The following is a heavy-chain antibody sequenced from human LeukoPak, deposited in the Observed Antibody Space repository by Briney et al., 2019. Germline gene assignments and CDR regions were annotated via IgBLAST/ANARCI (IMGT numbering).Heavy chain of an antibody. CDR1: GFTFSSYS. Sequence: GGSLRLSCAASGFTFSSYSMNWVRQAPGKGLEWVSSISRTSTYIYYADSLKGRFTISRDNAKNSLYLQMNSLRAEDTAVYYCARGNRVDTAMVEADYWGQGTLVTVSS. CDR3: ARGNRVDTAMVEADY. D-gene: IGHD5-18*01. J-gene: IGHJ4*02. V-gene: IGHV3-21*01. CDR2: ISRTSTYI.